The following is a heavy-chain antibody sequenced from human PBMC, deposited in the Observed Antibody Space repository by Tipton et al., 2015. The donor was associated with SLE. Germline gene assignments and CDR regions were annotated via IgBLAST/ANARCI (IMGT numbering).Heavy chain of an antibody. CDR3: AKDGGSYQGEFDY. CDR1: GYSFTTYD. Sequence: QSGPEVKKPGASVKVSCKASGYSFTTYDINWVRQATGQGLEWMGWMNPNSGNTGYVQKFQGRVTMARNTSISTAYMELSSLRSEDTAVYYCAKDGGSYQGEFDYWGQGTLVTVSS. J-gene: IGHJ4*02. V-gene: IGHV1-8*01. CDR2: MNPNSGNT. D-gene: IGHD1-26*01.